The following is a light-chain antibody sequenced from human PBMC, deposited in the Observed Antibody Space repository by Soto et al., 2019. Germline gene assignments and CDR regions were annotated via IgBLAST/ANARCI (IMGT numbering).Light chain of an antibody. J-gene: IGKJ5*01. CDR2: DAY. CDR1: QSFRGL. Sequence: VLTQSPVTLSLAPLERSTVSCRASQSFRGLLAWYQQKPGQAPRLLIYDAYNRATGIPPRFSGSGSGTDFTLTISRLETEDFAVYYCQQYGGSITFGQGTRLEIK. V-gene: IGKV3-11*01. CDR3: QQYGGSIT.